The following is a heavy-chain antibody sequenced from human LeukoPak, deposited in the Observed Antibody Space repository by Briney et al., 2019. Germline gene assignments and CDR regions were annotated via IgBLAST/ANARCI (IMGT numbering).Heavy chain of an antibody. CDR2: IYWDDDK. J-gene: IGHJ4*02. V-gene: IGHV2-5*02. CDR3: ALHSEVGVVNDY. Sequence: ESGPTLVNPTQTLTLTCTFSGFSLSTSGEGVGRIRQPPGKALEWLALIYWDDDKRYSPSLKSRLTITKDTSKNQVVLTITNMDPVDTATYYCALHSEVGVVNDYWGQGTLVTVSS. CDR1: GFSLSTSGEG. D-gene: IGHD3-3*01.